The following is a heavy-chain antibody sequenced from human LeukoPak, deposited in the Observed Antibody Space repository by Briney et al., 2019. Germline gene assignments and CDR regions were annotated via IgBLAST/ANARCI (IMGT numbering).Heavy chain of an antibody. V-gene: IGHV3-33*01. J-gene: IGHJ4*02. D-gene: IGHD6-13*01. CDR1: GFIFSNYG. CDR3: ARDMGRAWYGPPDY. Sequence: GRSLRLSCAASGFIFSNYGMHWVRQAPGKRLEWVAVIWNDGSETFHADSVKGRFRIARDNSKNTLYLQMNSLRAEDTAVYFCARDMGRAWYGPPDYWGQGNLVTVSS. CDR2: IWNDGSET.